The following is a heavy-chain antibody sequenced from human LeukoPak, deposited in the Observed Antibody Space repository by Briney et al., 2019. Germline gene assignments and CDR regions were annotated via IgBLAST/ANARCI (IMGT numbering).Heavy chain of an antibody. Sequence: ASVKVSCKASGYTFTSYGISWVRQAPGQGLEWMGWISAYNGNTNYAQKLQGRVTMTTDTSTSTAYMELSSLRSEDTAVYYCARDRGYSYGLDAFDIWGQGTMVTVSS. CDR1: GYTFTSYG. V-gene: IGHV1-18*01. J-gene: IGHJ3*02. CDR3: ARDRGYSYGLDAFDI. D-gene: IGHD5-18*01. CDR2: ISAYNGNT.